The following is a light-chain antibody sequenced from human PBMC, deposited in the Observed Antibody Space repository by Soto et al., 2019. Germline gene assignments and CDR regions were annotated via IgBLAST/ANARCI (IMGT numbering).Light chain of an antibody. CDR3: QQFDDSVT. CDR2: GTS. CDR1: HSVSRTY. J-gene: IGKJ5*01. Sequence: EIVLTQSPGTLSLSPGERATLSCRASHSVSRTYLAWYQQKPGQAPRLLIYGTSDRATGTPDRFSGSGSGTDFTLTISGLEPEDSAVYYCQQFDDSVTFGQGTRLEIK. V-gene: IGKV3-20*01.